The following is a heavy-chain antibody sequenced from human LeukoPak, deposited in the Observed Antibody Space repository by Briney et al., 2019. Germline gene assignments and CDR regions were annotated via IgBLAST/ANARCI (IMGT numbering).Heavy chain of an antibody. V-gene: IGHV3-30-3*01. J-gene: IGHJ4*02. CDR1: GFTFSSYA. CDR3: ARDGGLYCSGGSCYLFDY. Sequence: PGGSLRLSCAASGFTFSSYAMHWVRQAPGKGLEWVAVISYDGSNKYYADSVKGRFTISRDNSKNTLYLQMNSLRAEDTAVYYCARDGGLYCSGGSCYLFDYWGQGTLVTVSS. D-gene: IGHD2-15*01. CDR2: ISYDGSNK.